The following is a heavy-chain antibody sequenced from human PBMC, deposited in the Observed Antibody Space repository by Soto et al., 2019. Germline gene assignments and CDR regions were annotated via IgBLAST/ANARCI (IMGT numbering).Heavy chain of an antibody. V-gene: IGHV1-3*01. CDR3: ARGLNGYLHYFDY. CDR1: GYTFTSYA. D-gene: IGHD5-18*01. CDR2: INAGNGNT. J-gene: IGHJ4*02. Sequence: ASVKVSCKASGYTFTSYAMHWVRLAPGQRLEWMGWINAGNGNTKYSQKFQGRVTITRDTSASTAYMELSSLRSEDTAVYYCARGLNGYLHYFDYWGQGTTVTVSS.